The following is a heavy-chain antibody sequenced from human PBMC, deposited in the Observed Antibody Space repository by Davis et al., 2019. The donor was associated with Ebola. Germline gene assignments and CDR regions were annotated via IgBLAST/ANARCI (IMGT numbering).Heavy chain of an antibody. V-gene: IGHV3-23*01. CDR2: CTSADT. D-gene: IGHD2/OR15-2a*01. Sequence: GGSLRLSCSASGFIFSTYVMSWVRQAPGKGLEWVSTYCTSADTYYADSVKGRFTISRDNSKNTLYLQMNGLRVEDTAIYYCAKDNRNIWSEVWGQGTMVTVSS. CDR3: AKDNRNIWSEV. J-gene: IGHJ3*01. CDR1: GFIFSTYV.